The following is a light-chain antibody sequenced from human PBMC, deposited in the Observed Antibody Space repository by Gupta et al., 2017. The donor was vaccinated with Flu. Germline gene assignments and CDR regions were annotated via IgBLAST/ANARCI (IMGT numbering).Light chain of an antibody. CDR1: QSISSW. CDR2: KAS. CDR3: QHYNSSPRT. V-gene: IGKV1-5*03. J-gene: IGKJ1*01. Sequence: DIQMTQSPSTLSASVGDRVTITCRSSQSISSWLAWYQQKPGKAPKLLIYKASRLGSGVPSRFSGSGSGTEFTLTISSLQPDDFATYYCQHYNSSPRTFGEGTKVEIK.